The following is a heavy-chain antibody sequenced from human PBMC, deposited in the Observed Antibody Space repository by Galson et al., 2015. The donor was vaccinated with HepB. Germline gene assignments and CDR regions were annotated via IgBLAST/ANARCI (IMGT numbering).Heavy chain of an antibody. V-gene: IGHV3-30*04. CDR2: ISYDGSNK. J-gene: IGHJ4*02. CDR1: GFTFSSYA. D-gene: IGHD2-2*01. CDR3: ARADCSSTSCYVGFDY. Sequence: SLRLSCAASGFTFSSYAMHWVRQAPGKGLEWVAVISYDGSNKYYADSVKGRFTISRDNSKNTLYLQMNSLRAEDTAVYYCARADCSSTSCYVGFDYWGQGTLVTVSS.